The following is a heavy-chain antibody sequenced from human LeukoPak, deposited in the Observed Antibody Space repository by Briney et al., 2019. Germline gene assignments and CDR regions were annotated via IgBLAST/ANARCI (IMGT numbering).Heavy chain of an antibody. CDR1: GFTFSNSY. D-gene: IGHD6-19*01. V-gene: IGHV3-11*04. CDR2: ISRSGSTI. Sequence: GGSLRLSCAASGFTFSNSYMTWIRQAPGKGLEWVSHISRSGSTIYYADSVKGRFTISRDNAKNSLYLEMNSLRAEDTAVYYCAREGIAVAGTVFFDYWGQGTLVTVSS. J-gene: IGHJ4*02. CDR3: AREGIAVAGTVFFDY.